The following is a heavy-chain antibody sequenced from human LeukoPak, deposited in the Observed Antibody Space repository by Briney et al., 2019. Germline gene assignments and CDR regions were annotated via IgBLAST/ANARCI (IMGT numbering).Heavy chain of an antibody. CDR1: GYTFISYD. CDR3: ARGLHYYDSSGYQGY. J-gene: IGHJ4*02. V-gene: IGHV1-8*01. CDR2: MNPDSGNT. Sequence: ASVKVSCKASGYTFISYDINWVRRATGQGLEWMGWMNPDSGNTGYAHKFQGRATMTRNTSTSTAYMELSSLRSEDTAVYYCARGLHYYDSSGYQGYWGQGTLVTVSS. D-gene: IGHD3-22*01.